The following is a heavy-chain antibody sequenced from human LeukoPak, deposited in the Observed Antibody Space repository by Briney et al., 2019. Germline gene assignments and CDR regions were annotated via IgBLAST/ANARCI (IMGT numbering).Heavy chain of an antibody. D-gene: IGHD1-1*01. J-gene: IGHJ4*02. CDR3: ARGPLWRYFDY. Sequence: GGSLRFSCAASGFTFSSYAMHWVRQAPGKGLEYVSAISSNGGSTYYANSVKGRFTISRDNSKNTLYLQMGSLRAEDMAVYYCARGPLWRYFDYWGQGTLVTVSS. CDR1: GFTFSSYA. CDR2: ISSNGGST. V-gene: IGHV3-64*01.